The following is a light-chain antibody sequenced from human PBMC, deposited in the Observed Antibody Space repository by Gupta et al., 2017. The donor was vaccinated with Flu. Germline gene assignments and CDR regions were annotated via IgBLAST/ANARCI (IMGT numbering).Light chain of an antibody. CDR3: TAGESSSNEAV. J-gene: IGLJ3*02. CDR1: SSNVGKQG. CDR2: RNN. V-gene: IGLV10-54*04. Sequence: TATHTIPGNSSNVGKQGAGWLQHHHIHTPKVLYDRNNNRPTEISERFSASRSDTTAAVTITGLQPEEEADYYCTAGESSSNEAVFGGGTMVTVL.